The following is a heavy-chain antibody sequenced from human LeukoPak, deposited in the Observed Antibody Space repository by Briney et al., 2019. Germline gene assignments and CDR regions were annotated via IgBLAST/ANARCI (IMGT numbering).Heavy chain of an antibody. Sequence: SETLSLTCTVSGGSISRYYWSWIRQPPGKGLDWIGYIYYSGSTNYNPSLKSRVTISVDTSKSQFSLKLSSVTAADTAVYYCARGHSSGWFDFDYWGQGTLATVSS. CDR3: ARGHSSGWFDFDY. CDR2: IYYSGST. J-gene: IGHJ4*02. V-gene: IGHV4-59*08. CDR1: GGSISRYY. D-gene: IGHD6-19*01.